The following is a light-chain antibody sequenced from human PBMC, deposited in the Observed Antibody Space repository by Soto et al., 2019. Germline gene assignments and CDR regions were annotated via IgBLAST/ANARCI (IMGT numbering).Light chain of an antibody. Sequence: DIQMTQSPSTLSASVGDRVTITCRASQSISSWLAWYQKKPGKAPKLLIYKASSLESGVPSRFSGSGSGTAFTLTISSLQPDDFASYYCQQYNSSPTFGQGTKVEIK. J-gene: IGKJ1*01. V-gene: IGKV1-5*03. CDR3: QQYNSSPT. CDR2: KAS. CDR1: QSISSW.